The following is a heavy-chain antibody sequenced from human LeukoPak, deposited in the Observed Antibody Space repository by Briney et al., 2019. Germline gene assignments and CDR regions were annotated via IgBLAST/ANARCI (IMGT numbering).Heavy chain of an antibody. D-gene: IGHD2-2*01. CDR3: AKEMGPAAYYYYGMDV. V-gene: IGHV3-9*01. CDR2: ISWNSGSI. Sequence: GGSLRLSCAASGFTFDDYAMHWVRQAPGKGLEWVSGISWNSGSIGYADSVKGRFTISRDNAKNSLYLQMNSLRAEDTALYYCAKEMGPAAYYYYGMDVWGQGTTVTVSS. CDR1: GFTFDDYA. J-gene: IGHJ6*02.